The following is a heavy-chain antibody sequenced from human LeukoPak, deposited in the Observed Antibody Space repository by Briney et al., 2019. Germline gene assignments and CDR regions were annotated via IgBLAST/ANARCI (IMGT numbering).Heavy chain of an antibody. CDR2: INLDSGGK. V-gene: IGHV1-2*02. CDR1: GYTFTDYY. Sequence: ASMKVSCKASGYTFTDYYMHWVRQAPGQGLEWMGWINLDSGGKNYAQKFQGRVTMTRDTSISTAYMELSRLRSDDTALYYCARQLGATTGYYYYGMDVWGQGTTVTVSS. J-gene: IGHJ6*02. D-gene: IGHD1-26*01. CDR3: ARQLGATTGYYYYGMDV.